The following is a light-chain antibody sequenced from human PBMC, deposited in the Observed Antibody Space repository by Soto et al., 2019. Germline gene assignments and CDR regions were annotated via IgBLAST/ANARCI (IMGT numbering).Light chain of an antibody. J-gene: IGKJ1*01. CDR1: HGGRST. V-gene: IGKV3D-15*01. CDR3: QQYNNWPRT. CDR2: DAS. Sequence: TVMTQSPASLSVSPGCSATLACRGSHGGRSTLAWYQQKPGQAPRLLIYDASNRATGIPARFSGSGSGTEFTLTISSLQSEDFAVYYCQQYNNWPRTFGQGTKVDIK.